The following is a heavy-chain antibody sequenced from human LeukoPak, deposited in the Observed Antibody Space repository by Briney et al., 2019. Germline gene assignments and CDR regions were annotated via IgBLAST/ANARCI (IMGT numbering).Heavy chain of an antibody. CDR2: ISGSGGST. CDR3: AKDLRVGAADY. J-gene: IGHJ4*02. CDR1: GLIFSSYA. D-gene: IGHD2-15*01. Sequence: GGSLRLSCAASGLIFSSYAMSWVRQAPGKGLEWVSAISGSGGSTYYAGFVKCRFTISRDNSKNTLYLQVHSLRVEDTAVYYCAKDLRVGAADYWGQGTLVTVSS. V-gene: IGHV3-23*01.